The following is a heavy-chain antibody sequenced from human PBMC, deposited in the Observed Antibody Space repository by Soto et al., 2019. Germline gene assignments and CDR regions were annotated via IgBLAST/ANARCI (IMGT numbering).Heavy chain of an antibody. V-gene: IGHV1-46*01. CDR1: GYTFTSYY. CDR3: ARGSYTMVRGVLFDY. Sequence: ASVKVSCKASGYTFTSYYMHWARQAPGQGLEWMGIINPSGGSTSYAQKFQGRVTMTRDTSTSTVYMELSSLRSEDTAVYYCARGSYTMVRGVLFDYWGQGTLVTVSS. CDR2: INPSGGST. J-gene: IGHJ4*02. D-gene: IGHD3-10*01.